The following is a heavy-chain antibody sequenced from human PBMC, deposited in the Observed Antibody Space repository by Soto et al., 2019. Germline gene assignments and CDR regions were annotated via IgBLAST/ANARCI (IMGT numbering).Heavy chain of an antibody. J-gene: IGHJ6*02. Sequence: SVKVSCKASGGTFSSYTISWVRQAPGQGLEWMGGIIPIFDTANYAQKFQGRVTITADESTSTAYMELSSLRSEDTAVYYCARHDCISSSCYYYYYYGMDVWGQGTTVTVSS. V-gene: IGHV1-69*13. D-gene: IGHD2-2*01. CDR1: GGTFSSYT. CDR2: IIPIFDTA. CDR3: ARHDCISSSCYYYYYYGMDV.